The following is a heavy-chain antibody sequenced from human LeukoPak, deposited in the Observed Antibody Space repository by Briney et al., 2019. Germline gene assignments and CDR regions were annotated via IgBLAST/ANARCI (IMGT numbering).Heavy chain of an antibody. Sequence: PGGSLRLSCAASGFTFSSYAMHWVRQAPGKGLGWVAVISYDGSNKYYADSVKGRFTISRDNSKNTLYLQMNSLRAEDTAVYYCARRTQPYYFDYWGQGTLVTVSS. J-gene: IGHJ4*02. CDR2: ISYDGSNK. CDR3: ARRTQPYYFDY. D-gene: IGHD6-13*01. CDR1: GFTFSSYA. V-gene: IGHV3-30*04.